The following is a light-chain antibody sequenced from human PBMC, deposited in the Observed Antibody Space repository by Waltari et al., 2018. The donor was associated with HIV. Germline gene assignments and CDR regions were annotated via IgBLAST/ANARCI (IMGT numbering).Light chain of an antibody. CDR2: YNS. J-gene: IGLJ3*02. CDR3: QVWDSRNDHGL. V-gene: IGLV3-21*04. Sequence: SSVLTQPPSVSVAPGPAATLSCGGWNFGSTSVYWYKQQAGQAPVLGIRYNSDRPSGVPDRFSGSNSGHTATLTIARVEAGDEADYYCQVWDSRNDHGLFGGGTELTVL. CDR1: NFGSTS.